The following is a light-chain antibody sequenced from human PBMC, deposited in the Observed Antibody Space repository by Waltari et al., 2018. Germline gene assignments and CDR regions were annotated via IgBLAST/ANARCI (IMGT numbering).Light chain of an antibody. CDR1: QSVLYSSNNKNY. CDR2: WAS. Sequence: DIVMTQSPDFLAVSLGERATINCKSSQSVLYSSNNKNYLAWYQQKPRQPPKLLIYWASTRESGVPERFSGSGSGTDFTLTISSLQAEDVAVYHCQQYYSTPSTFGQGTKVEIK. CDR3: QQYYSTPST. J-gene: IGKJ1*01. V-gene: IGKV4-1*01.